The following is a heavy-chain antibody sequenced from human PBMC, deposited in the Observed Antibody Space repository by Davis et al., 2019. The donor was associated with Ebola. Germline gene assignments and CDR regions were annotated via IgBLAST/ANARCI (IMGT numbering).Heavy chain of an antibody. CDR2: IRSKANSYAT. CDR1: VFTFSGSA. V-gene: IGHV3-73*01. Sequence: GESLKISCAASVFTFSGSAMHWVRQASGKGLEWVGRIRSKANSYATAYAASVKGRFTISRDDSKNTAYLQMNSLKTEDTAVYYCTIGGSSGRADYWGQGTLVTVSS. D-gene: IGHD6-19*01. CDR3: TIGGSSGRADY. J-gene: IGHJ4*02.